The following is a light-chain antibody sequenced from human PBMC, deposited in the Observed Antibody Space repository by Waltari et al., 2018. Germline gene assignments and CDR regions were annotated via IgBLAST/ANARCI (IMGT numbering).Light chain of an antibody. Sequence: DIVMTQSPDSLAVSLGERATINGKSSQSVLYSSNNKNYLAWYQQKPRQPPKLLIYWASTRESGVPDRFSGSGSGTDFTLTISSLQAEDVAVYYCQQYYSTPITFGPGTKVDIK. CDR1: QSVLYSSNNKNY. CDR3: QQYYSTPIT. CDR2: WAS. J-gene: IGKJ3*01. V-gene: IGKV4-1*01.